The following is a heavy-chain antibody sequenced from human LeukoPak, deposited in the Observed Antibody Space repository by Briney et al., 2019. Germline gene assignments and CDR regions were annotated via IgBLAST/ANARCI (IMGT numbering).Heavy chain of an antibody. V-gene: IGHV3-74*01. J-gene: IGHJ4*02. Sequence: GGSLRLSCAASGFTFSSYWMNWVRQAPGKGLVWVSRIRSDGMTTTYADSVKGRFTISRGNAKNTLYLQMNSLRVEDTAIYYCTRARPIDYWGQGTLVTVSS. CDR3: TRARPIDY. CDR2: IRSDGMTT. CDR1: GFTFSSYW.